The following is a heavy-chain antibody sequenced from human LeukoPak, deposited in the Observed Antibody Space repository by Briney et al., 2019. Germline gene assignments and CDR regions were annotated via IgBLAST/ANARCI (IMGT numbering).Heavy chain of an antibody. V-gene: IGHV4-39*01. D-gene: IGHD6-6*01. J-gene: IGHJ4*01. CDR2: IYYSGST. CDR1: GFTVSSND. CDR3: ARQEGSIAAPFDY. Sequence: GSLRLSCAASGFTVSSNDMSWVRQAPGKGLEWIGSIYYSGSTYYNPSLKSRVTISVDTSKNQFSLRLGSVTAADTAVHYCARQEGSIAAPFDYWGHGTLVTVSS.